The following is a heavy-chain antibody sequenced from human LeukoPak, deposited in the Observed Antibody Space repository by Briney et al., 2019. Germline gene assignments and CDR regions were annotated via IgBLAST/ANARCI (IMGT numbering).Heavy chain of an antibody. J-gene: IGHJ6*03. CDR3: ARVRYYYDSSGYYQRLYYYYYMDV. D-gene: IGHD3-22*01. CDR2: IYTSGST. CDR1: GGSISSGSYY. V-gene: IGHV4-61*02. Sequence: SETLSLTCTVSGGSISSGSYYWSWIRQPAGKGLEWIGRIYTSGSTNYNPSLKSRVTISVDTSKNQFSLKLSSVTAADTAVYYCARVRYYYDSSGYYQRLYYYYYMDVWGKGTTVTVSS.